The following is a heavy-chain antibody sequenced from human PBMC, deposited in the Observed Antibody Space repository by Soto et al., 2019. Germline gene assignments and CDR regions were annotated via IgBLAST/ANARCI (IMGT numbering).Heavy chain of an antibody. D-gene: IGHD4-17*01. CDR1: GYSFTNYG. CDR2: ISGHNGNT. Sequence: QVHLVQSGAEVKRPGASVTVSCKASGYSFTNYGISWVRQAPGQGLEWMGWISGHNGNTNYAQKLQGRVTMTTDTSTSTAYMELRSLRSDDTAVYYCAKGYGDLPLPGYWGQGTLVTVSS. CDR3: AKGYGDLPLPGY. V-gene: IGHV1-18*01. J-gene: IGHJ4*02.